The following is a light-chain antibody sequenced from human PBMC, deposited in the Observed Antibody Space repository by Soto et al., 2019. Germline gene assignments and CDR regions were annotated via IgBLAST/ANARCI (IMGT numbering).Light chain of an antibody. V-gene: IGKV3-15*01. CDR1: QSVSSK. CDR3: QQFNNWPRT. Sequence: EIAMTQSPATLSVSPGERATLSCRASQSVSSKLAWYQRKPGQAPRLLIYDASTRATGILARFSGSGSGTEFTLTISSLQSEDFAVYYCQQFNNWPRTFGQGTKVDIK. J-gene: IGKJ1*01. CDR2: DAS.